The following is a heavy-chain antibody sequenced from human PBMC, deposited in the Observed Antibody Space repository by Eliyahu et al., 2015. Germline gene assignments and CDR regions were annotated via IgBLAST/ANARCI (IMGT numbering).Heavy chain of an antibody. J-gene: IGHJ4*02. D-gene: IGHD2-2*01. CDR3: ARASPYCSSTSCYPIDY. CDR1: GXTXXRXS. CDR2: ISSSSSYI. Sequence: EVQLVESGGGLVKPGGSLRXSCAASGXTXXRXSMXWVRQAPGKGLEWVSSISSSSSYIYYADSVKGRFTISRDNAKNSLYLQMNSLRAEDTAVYYCARASPYCSSTSCYPIDYWGQGTLVTVSS. V-gene: IGHV3-21*01.